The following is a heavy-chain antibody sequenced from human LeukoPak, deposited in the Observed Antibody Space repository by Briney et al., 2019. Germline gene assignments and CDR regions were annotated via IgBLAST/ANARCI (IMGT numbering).Heavy chain of an antibody. CDR3: AKVYDSSGYYEPPLIDY. V-gene: IGHV3-30*02. Sequence: GGSLRLSCAASGFTFSSYGMHWVRQAPGEGLDWVAFIRFDGNNKYYADSVKGRFTISRDNFKNTLYLQMNSLRAEDTAVYYCAKVYDSSGYYEPPLIDYWGQGTLVTVSS. D-gene: IGHD3-22*01. CDR1: GFTFSSYG. J-gene: IGHJ4*02. CDR2: IRFDGNNK.